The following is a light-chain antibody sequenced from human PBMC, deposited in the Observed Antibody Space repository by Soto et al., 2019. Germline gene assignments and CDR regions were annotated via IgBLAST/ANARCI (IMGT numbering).Light chain of an antibody. J-gene: IGKJ1*01. CDR2: DAS. V-gene: IGKV1-5*01. CDR3: QQYDSYSPT. Sequence: DIQMTQSPSTLSASVGDRVAITCRASQSINNCLAWYQLKPGKAPKLLIYDASTLESGVPSRFSGSGSGTECTITISSLQPDYFATYYCQQYDSYSPTFGQGTKVGIK. CDR1: QSINNC.